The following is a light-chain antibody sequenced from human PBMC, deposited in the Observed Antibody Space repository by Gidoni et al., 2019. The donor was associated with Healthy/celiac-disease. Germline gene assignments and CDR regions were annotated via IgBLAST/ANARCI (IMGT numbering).Light chain of an antibody. CDR2: DAS. CDR1: QDISNY. CDR3: QQYDNLLT. V-gene: IGKV1-33*01. J-gene: IGKJ4*01. Sequence: DIQMTQSPSSLAASVGDRVTITCQASQDISNYLNWYQQKPGKAQKLLIYDASNVEAGVPSRFSGSGSGTDFTCTSSSLQPEDIATYYCQQYDNLLTFGGGTKVEIK.